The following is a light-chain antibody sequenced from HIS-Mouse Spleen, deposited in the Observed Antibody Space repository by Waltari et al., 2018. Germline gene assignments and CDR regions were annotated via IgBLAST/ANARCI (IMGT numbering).Light chain of an antibody. CDR2: EDS. J-gene: IGLJ2*01. Sequence: SYELTQPPSVSVSPGQTARITCSGDALPKKNAYWYQQKSGQAPVLVIYEDSKRPSGIPERFSRSNSGNTATLTIGGTQAMDEADYYCQAWDSSTVVFGGGTKLTVL. V-gene: IGLV3-1*01. CDR3: QAWDSSTVV. CDR1: ALPKKN.